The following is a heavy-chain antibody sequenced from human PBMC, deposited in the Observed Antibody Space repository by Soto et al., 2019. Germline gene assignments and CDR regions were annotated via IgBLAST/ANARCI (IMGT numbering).Heavy chain of an antibody. J-gene: IGHJ4*02. Sequence: SETLSLTCTVSGGSISSGDYYWSWIRQPPGKGLEWIGYIYYSGSTYYNPSLKSRVTISVDTSKNQFSLKLRSVTAADTAVYYCARDSEYSPGWSPVEFDYWGQGTLVTVSS. V-gene: IGHV4-30-4*01. CDR1: GGSISSGDYY. CDR3: ARDSEYSPGWSPVEFDY. CDR2: IYYSGST. D-gene: IGHD6-19*01.